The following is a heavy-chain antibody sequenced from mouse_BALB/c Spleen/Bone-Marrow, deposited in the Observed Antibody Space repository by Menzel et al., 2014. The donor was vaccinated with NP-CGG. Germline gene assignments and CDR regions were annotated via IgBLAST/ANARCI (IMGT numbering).Heavy chain of an antibody. D-gene: IGHD1-1*01. CDR2: ILPGSGST. V-gene: IGHV1-9*01. CDR1: GYTFSSYW. Sequence: QVQLKESGAELMKPGTSVKLSCKATGYTFSSYWIEWVKQRPGHGLEWIGEILPGSGSTNYNEKFKGKATFTADTSSNTAYIHLNRLTSEDSAVYYCAREDGLWYFDVWGAGTTVTISS. J-gene: IGHJ1*01. CDR3: AREDGLWYFDV.